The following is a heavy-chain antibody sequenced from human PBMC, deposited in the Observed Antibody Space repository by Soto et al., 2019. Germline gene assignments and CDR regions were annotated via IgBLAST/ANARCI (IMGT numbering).Heavy chain of an antibody. V-gene: IGHV3-21*01. CDR2: IGSSGGNS. J-gene: IGHJ6*02. CDR1: GFIFSDFT. D-gene: IGHD1-1*01. Sequence: EVQLVESGGGLVKPGGSLRLSCAVSGFIFSDFTMNWVRQAPGKGLEWVASIGSSGGNSFYADSVKGRFIISRDNAKTSLDLQINSLRAEETAVYYCAREKRHNSLGGRFGMDGWGQGTTVTVS. CDR3: AREKRHNSLGGRFGMDG.